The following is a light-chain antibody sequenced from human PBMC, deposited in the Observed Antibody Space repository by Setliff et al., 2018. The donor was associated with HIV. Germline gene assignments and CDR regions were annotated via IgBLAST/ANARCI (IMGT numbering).Light chain of an antibody. J-gene: IGLJ1*01. V-gene: IGLV2-14*03. CDR3: SSYTTTSTTV. Sequence: ALTQPASVSGSPGQSITISCTGTSSDIGGYNYVSWYQQHPGKVPKVLIYEVSNRPSGVSNRFSGSKSGNTASLTISGLQADDEADYYCSSYTTTSTTVFGTGTKVTV. CDR2: EVS. CDR1: SSDIGGYNY.